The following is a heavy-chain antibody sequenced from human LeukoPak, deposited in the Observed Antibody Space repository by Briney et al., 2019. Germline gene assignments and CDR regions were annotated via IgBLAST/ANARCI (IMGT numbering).Heavy chain of an antibody. CDR1: GYTFTSYY. D-gene: IGHD3-9*01. CDR2: VNPSGGST. Sequence: ASVKVSCKASGYTFTSYYMHWVRQAPGQGLEWMGIVNPSGGSTSYAQKFQGRVTMTRDTSTSTVYMELSSLRSEDTAVYYCARMGLDTLTGYYHDYWGQGTLVTVSS. CDR3: ARMGLDTLTGYYHDY. J-gene: IGHJ4*02. V-gene: IGHV1-46*01.